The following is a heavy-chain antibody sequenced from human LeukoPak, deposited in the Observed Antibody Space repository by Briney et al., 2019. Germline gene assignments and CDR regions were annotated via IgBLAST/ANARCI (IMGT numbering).Heavy chain of an antibody. J-gene: IGHJ4*02. CDR3: AREMLNPAGSRVDY. Sequence: GGSLRLSCAASGFTFSSYAMHWVRQAPGKGLEWVAVISCDGSNKYYADSVKGRFTISRDNSKNTLYLQMNSLRAEDTAVYYCAREMLNPAGSRVDYWGQGTLVTVSS. V-gene: IGHV3-30-3*01. D-gene: IGHD6-19*01. CDR1: GFTFSSYA. CDR2: ISCDGSNK.